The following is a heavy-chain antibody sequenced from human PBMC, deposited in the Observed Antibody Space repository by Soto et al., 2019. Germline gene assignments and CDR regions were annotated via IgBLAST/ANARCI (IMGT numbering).Heavy chain of an antibody. D-gene: IGHD6-13*01. CDR2: IYYSGST. CDR3: AREQQLVRGYYYGMDV. CDR1: GGCISSAGYY. V-gene: IGHV4-31*03. J-gene: IGHJ6*02. Sequence: SETLSLTCTVSGGCISSAGYYWSWIRQHPGKGLEWIGYIYYSGSTYYNPSLKSRVTISVDTSKNQFSLKLSSVTAADTAVYYCAREQQLVRGYYYGMDVWGQGTTVTVSS.